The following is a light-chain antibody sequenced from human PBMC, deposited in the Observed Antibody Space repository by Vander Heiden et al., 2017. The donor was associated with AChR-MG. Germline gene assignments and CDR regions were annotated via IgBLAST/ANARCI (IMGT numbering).Light chain of an antibody. CDR2: AAS. V-gene: IGKV1-27*01. Sequence: IQMCQSPSSLSASVGDRITITCRASEAFGNYLAWYQQTPGKAPKLLIYAASTLQAGVPSRFSGRATGTDFTLTISRLQAEDVATYYCQKYNSALWTFGQGTKVEIK. J-gene: IGKJ1*01. CDR3: QKYNSALWT. CDR1: EAFGNY.